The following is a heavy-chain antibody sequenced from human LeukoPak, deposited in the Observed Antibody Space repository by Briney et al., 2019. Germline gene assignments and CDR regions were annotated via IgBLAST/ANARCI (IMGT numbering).Heavy chain of an antibody. Sequence: GGSLRLSCVASGFTFTTYSLNWVRQAPGKGLEWVSGISWNSGSIGYADSVKGRFTISRDNAKNSLYLQMNSLRAEDTALYYCAKDIAAVAGTGLEYWGQGTLVTVSS. V-gene: IGHV3-9*01. CDR1: GFTFTTYS. D-gene: IGHD6-19*01. CDR3: AKDIAAVAGTGLEY. J-gene: IGHJ4*02. CDR2: ISWNSGSI.